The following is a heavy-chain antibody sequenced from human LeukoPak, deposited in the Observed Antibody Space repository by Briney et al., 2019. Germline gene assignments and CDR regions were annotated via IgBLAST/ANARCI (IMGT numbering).Heavy chain of an antibody. J-gene: IGHJ4*02. CDR2: IYYSGST. CDR1: AAISSFY. CDR3: ARHNDFWSGYPLDY. D-gene: IGHD3-3*01. Sequence: SETLSLTCTVSAAISSFYWSWIRQPPGKGLEWIGYIYYSGSTNYNPSLKSRVTISVDTSKNQFSLKLSSVTAADTAVYYCARHNDFWSGYPLDYWGQGTLVTVSS. V-gene: IGHV4-59*08.